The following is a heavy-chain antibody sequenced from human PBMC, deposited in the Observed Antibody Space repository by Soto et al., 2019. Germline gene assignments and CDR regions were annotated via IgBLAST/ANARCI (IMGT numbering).Heavy chain of an antibody. CDR2: IYWDDDK. V-gene: IGHV2-5*02. J-gene: IGHJ5*02. CDR3: AHSGIAVAGRGTALDP. D-gene: IGHD6-19*01. Sequence: QITLKESGPTLVKPTQTLTLTCTFSGFSLSTSEVGVGWIRQPPGKALEWLAVIYWDDDKRYSPSHKSRLTITHDTTKNQVALTMTNIGPGDTATYYCAHSGIAVAGRGTALDPWGQGSLVTVSS. CDR1: GFSLSTSEVG.